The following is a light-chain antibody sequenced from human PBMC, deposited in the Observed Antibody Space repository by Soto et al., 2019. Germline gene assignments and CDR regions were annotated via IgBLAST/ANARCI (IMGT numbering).Light chain of an antibody. V-gene: IGLV2-14*01. J-gene: IGLJ1*01. CDR3: SSYTSSSNYV. CDR1: SSDVGDYNY. CDR2: DVS. Sequence: QSVLTQPASVSGSPGQSITISCTGTSSDVGDYNYVSWYQQHPGKAPKLIIYDVSNRPSGVSNRFSGFKSGNTASLTISGLQAEDEADYYCSSYTSSSNYVFGTGTKLTVL.